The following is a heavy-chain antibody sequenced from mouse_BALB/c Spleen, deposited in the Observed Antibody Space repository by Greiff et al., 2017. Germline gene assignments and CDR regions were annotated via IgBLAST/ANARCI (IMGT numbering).Heavy chain of an antibody. V-gene: IGHV5-6-5*01. CDR2: ISSGGST. CDR3: ARGLYRYDEGYAMDY. CDR1: GFTFSSYA. D-gene: IGHD2-14*01. J-gene: IGHJ4*01. Sequence: EVQGVESGGGLVKPGGSLKLSCAASGFTFSSYAMSWVRQTPEKRLEWVASISSGGSTYYPDSVKGRFTISRDNARNILYLQMSSLRSEDTAMYYCARGLYRYDEGYAMDYWGQGTSVTVSS.